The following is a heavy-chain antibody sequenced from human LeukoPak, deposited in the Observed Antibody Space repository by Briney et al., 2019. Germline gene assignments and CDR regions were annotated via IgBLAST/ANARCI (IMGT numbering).Heavy chain of an antibody. J-gene: IGHJ6*03. CDR3: ASGVPAEPYYYYYYYMDV. Sequence: PSETLSLTCAVYGGSFSGYYWSWIRQPPGKGLEWIGEINHSGSTNYNPSLKSRVTISVDTSKNQFSLKLSSVTAADTAVYYCASGVPAEPYYYYYYYMDVWGKGTTVTVSS. CDR1: GGSFSGYY. V-gene: IGHV4-34*01. CDR2: INHSGST. D-gene: IGHD2-2*01.